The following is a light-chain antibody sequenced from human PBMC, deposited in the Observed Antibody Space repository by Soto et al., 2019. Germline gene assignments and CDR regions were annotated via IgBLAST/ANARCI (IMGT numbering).Light chain of an antibody. V-gene: IGKV1-39*01. Sequence: SQMTQSPYTLSASVGDRFTITCLSSQTISSWLAWYQQKPGKAPKLLIYYVSSLESGVPSRFSGSGSGTDFTLTISSLQPEDFATYYCQQSYSTLSITFGQGTRLEIK. CDR1: QTISSW. CDR2: YVS. J-gene: IGKJ5*01. CDR3: QQSYSTLSIT.